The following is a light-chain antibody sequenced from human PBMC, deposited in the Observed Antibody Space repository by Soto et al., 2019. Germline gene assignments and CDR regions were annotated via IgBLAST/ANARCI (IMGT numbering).Light chain of an antibody. CDR2: KES. Sequence: DIQMTQSPSTLSASVGDRVTITCRASQSISSWLAWYQQKPGKAPKLLIYKESSLESGVPTRFSGSGSGTEFTLTISSLQPDDFATYYCQQYNSYSRTFGQGIKVEIK. V-gene: IGKV1-5*03. J-gene: IGKJ1*01. CDR1: QSISSW. CDR3: QQYNSYSRT.